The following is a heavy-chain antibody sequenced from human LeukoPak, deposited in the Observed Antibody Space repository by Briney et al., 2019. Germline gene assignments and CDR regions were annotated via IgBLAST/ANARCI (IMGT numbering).Heavy chain of an antibody. CDR1: GFIFSDHG. CDR2: IKQDGSEK. D-gene: IGHD3-3*01. Sequence: GGSLRLSCVASGFIFSDHGMHWVRQAPGKGLEWVANIKQDGSEKYYVDSVKGRFTISRDNAKNSLYLQMNSLRAEDTAVYYCASISRRGYDFWSGYLDVWGKGTTVTVSS. V-gene: IGHV3-7*01. CDR3: ASISRRGYDFWSGYLDV. J-gene: IGHJ6*04.